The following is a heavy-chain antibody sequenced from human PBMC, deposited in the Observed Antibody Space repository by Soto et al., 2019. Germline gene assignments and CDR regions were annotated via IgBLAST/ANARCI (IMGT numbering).Heavy chain of an antibody. V-gene: IGHV4-38-2*02. CDR1: GYSISNGYY. Sequence: SETLSLTCAVSGYSISNGYYWGWIRQPPGKGLEWIGNVYHSGSTYYNPSLKSRVTISVDTSKNQFSLKLTSLTAADTAVYYCARDPVGARSAPFDYWGQGTLVTVSS. CDR3: ARDPVGARSAPFDY. D-gene: IGHD1-26*01. J-gene: IGHJ4*02. CDR2: VYHSGST.